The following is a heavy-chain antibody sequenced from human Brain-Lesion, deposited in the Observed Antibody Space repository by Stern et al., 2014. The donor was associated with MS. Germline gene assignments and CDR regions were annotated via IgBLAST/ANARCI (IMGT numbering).Heavy chain of an antibody. J-gene: IGHJ6*02. CDR2: VNPKTGGT. V-gene: IGHV1-2*02. CDR3: ARDQRGITIFGVVTDYYYLGMDV. CDR1: GYIFTGYY. D-gene: IGHD3-3*01. Sequence: VQLVQSGAEVKKPGASVKVSCKTSGYIFTGYYIHWVRQAPGQGLEWMAWVNPKTGGTKYAQKFQGRVTMSRDTSISPAYVELSSLTSDDTAVYYCARDQRGITIFGVVTDYYYLGMDVWGQGTTVTVSS.